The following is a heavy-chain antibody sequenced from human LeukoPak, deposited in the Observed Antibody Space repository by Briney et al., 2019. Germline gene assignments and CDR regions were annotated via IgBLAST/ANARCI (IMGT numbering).Heavy chain of an antibody. V-gene: IGHV3-7*01. J-gene: IGHJ4*02. D-gene: IGHD6-13*01. CDR1: GFTFSGYW. CDR2: IKQDGSEK. CDR3: ASELPSSSWYDY. Sequence: PGGSLRLSCAASGFTFSGYWMNWVRQAPGKGLEWMANIKQDGSEKYYVDSVKGRFTISRDNAKNLLYLQMNSLRAEDTAVYYCASELPSSSWYDYWGQGTLVTVSS.